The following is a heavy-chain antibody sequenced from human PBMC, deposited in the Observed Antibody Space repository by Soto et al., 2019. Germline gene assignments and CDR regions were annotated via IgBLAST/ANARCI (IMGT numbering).Heavy chain of an antibody. Sequence: EVQLLESGGGLVQPGGSLRLSCAASGFTFSDYNMIWVRQAPGKGLQWVAYIDIFSATIYYADSVRGRFTISRDNAKNSLYLQMNSLRDEDTAVYYCARDGVAEIDYRGQGTLVTVSS. CDR3: ARDGVAEIDY. CDR2: IDIFSATI. D-gene: IGHD2-15*01. V-gene: IGHV3-48*02. J-gene: IGHJ4*02. CDR1: GFTFSDYN.